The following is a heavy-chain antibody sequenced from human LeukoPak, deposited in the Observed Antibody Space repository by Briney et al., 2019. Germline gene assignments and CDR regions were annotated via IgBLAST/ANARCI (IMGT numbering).Heavy chain of an antibody. D-gene: IGHD2-15*01. CDR3: ATKGGLTPNTLAM. V-gene: IGHV1-2*02. CDR1: GYNFTVYY. J-gene: IGHJ3*01. Sequence: AAVTVSCKGSGYNFTVYYMHWVRQAPGQGLEWMGWMDPNSGDTIYAPKFQGRVSMTRDTSITTAYMELSSLTFDDSAMYYCATKGGLTPNTLAMWGHGTMVTV. CDR2: MDPNSGDT.